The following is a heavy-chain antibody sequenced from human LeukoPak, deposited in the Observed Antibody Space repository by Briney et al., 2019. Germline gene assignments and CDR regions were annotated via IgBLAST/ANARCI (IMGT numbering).Heavy chain of an antibody. D-gene: IGHD6-19*01. V-gene: IGHV4-59*01. CDR2: IYYSGST. CDR3: ARARIAVAGILYYYYGMDV. CDR1: GGSISSYY. J-gene: IGHJ6*02. Sequence: PSETLSLTCTVSGGSISSYYWSWIRQPPGKGLEWLGYIYYSGSTNYNPSLKSRVTISVDTSKNQFSLKLSSVTAADTAVYYCARARIAVAGILYYYYGMDVWGQGTTVTVSS.